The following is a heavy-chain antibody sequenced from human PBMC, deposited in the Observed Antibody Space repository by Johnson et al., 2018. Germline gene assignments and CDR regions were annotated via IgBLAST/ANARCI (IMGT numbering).Heavy chain of an antibody. CDR1: GDTFTSCD. CDR3: GRGEQMGKTAYGFDL. V-gene: IGHV1-8*01. D-gene: IGHD1-1*01. CDR2: MNPNRSKT. Sequence: QVQLVQSGAEVKKPGASVKVSCKTSGDTFTSCDFNWVRQASGQGLKCVGCMNPNRSKTAYELKFRGRVPVTRNSSVKTAHMGLGRLRSEDTALYCCGRGEQMGKTAYGFDLWGQETIVTVSS. J-gene: IGHJ3*01.